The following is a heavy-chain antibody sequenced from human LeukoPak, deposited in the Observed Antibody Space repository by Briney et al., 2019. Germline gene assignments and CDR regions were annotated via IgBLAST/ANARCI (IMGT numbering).Heavy chain of an antibody. CDR2: ISAYNGNT. V-gene: IGHV1-18*01. CDR3: ARDGAAAAYNWFDP. J-gene: IGHJ5*02. D-gene: IGHD6-13*01. CDR1: GYTFTSYG. Sequence: ASVKVSCKASGYTFTSYGISWVRQAPGQGLEWMGWISAYNGNTNYTQKFQGRVTMTTDTSTSTAYMELRSLRSDDTAVYYCARDGAAAAYNWFDPWGQGTLVTVSS.